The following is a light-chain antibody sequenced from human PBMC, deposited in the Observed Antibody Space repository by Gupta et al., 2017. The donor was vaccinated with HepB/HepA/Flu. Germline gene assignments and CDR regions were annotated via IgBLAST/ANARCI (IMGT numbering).Light chain of an antibody. V-gene: IGLV5-45*01. J-gene: IGLJ3*02. Sequence: VRTQPPVCSASPAPSARPPCTFRRGLNVGTFRIYWYQQKPGSPPQYLLRYKSDADKEQGSGVPSRFSGSKDVSANAGILLISGLQAEDEADCYCMNWSGSAWVFGGGTKLTVL. CDR2: YKSDADK. CDR3: MNWSGSAWV. CDR1: RGLNVGTFR.